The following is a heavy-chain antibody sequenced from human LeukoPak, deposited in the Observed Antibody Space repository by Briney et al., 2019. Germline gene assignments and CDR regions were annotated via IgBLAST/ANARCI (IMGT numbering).Heavy chain of an antibody. D-gene: IGHD6-13*01. CDR1: GYSISSGYY. J-gene: IGHJ4*02. CDR3: ARVVGSSWYCFDY. V-gene: IGHV4-38-2*01. Sequence: SETLSLTCAVSGYSISSGYYWGWIRQPPGKGLEWIGSIYLSGSTYYNPSLKSRVTISVDTSKNQFSLKLSSVTAADTAVYYCARVVGSSWYCFDYWGQGTLVTVSS. CDR2: IYLSGST.